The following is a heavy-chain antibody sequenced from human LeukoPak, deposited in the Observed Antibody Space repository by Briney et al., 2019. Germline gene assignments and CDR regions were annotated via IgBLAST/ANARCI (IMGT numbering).Heavy chain of an antibody. Sequence: GGSLRLSCAASGFTFSDYYMNWIRQALGKGLEWVSYISRGGSTTYYADSVKGRFTISRDNAKNSLYLQMNSLRVEDAAVYYCARGPTVLVGYCSSSSCQADYWGQGTLVTVSS. V-gene: IGHV3-11*04. CDR1: GFTFSDYY. CDR2: ISRGGSTT. D-gene: IGHD2-2*01. J-gene: IGHJ4*02. CDR3: ARGPTVLVGYCSSSSCQADY.